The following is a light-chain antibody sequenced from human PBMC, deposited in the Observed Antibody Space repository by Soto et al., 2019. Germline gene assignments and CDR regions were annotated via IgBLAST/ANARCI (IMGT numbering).Light chain of an antibody. CDR2: EAS. CDR1: QSVSSY. J-gene: IGKJ5*01. Sequence: EIVLTQSPATLSLSPGERATLSCRASQSVSSYLAWYQQKPGQAPRLLIYEASNRATDIQGRFSGSGSGTDFTLTISSLEPEDFAVYYCQQRANWPITFGQGTRLEI. V-gene: IGKV3-11*01. CDR3: QQRANWPIT.